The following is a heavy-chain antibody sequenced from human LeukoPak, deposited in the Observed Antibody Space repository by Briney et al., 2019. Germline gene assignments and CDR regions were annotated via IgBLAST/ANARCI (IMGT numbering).Heavy chain of an antibody. CDR2: TYYRSKWYN. Sequence: SQTLSLTCAISGDSVSSNSASWNWIRQSQSRGLEWLGRTYYRSKWYNDYAVSVKSRININPDTSKNQFSLQLNSVTPEDTAVYYCAREGDKVGFHFEYRGQGTLVTVSS. CDR1: GDSVSSNSAS. J-gene: IGHJ4*02. D-gene: IGHD2-21*01. CDR3: AREGDKVGFHFEY. V-gene: IGHV6-1*01.